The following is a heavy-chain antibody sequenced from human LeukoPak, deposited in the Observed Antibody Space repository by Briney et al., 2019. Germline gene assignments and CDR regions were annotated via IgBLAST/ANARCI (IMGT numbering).Heavy chain of an antibody. J-gene: IGHJ6*01. Sequence: PGGSLTHTCAASGFSFSDYWMVWVRQAPGKGLVWVSNIKTDGSVTNYADSVKGRSTISRDNAKNTLYLQMNSLRAEDTAVYYCGRDNNYKVDVWGKGTTVTVSS. V-gene: IGHV3-74*01. D-gene: IGHD4-11*01. CDR1: GFSFSDYW. CDR3: GRDNNYKVDV. CDR2: IKTDGSVT.